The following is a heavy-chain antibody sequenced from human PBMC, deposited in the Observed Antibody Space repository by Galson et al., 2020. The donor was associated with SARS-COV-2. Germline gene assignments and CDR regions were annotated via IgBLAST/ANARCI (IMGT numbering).Heavy chain of an antibody. J-gene: IGHJ4*02. CDR3: ARGRRGQQLVLGPFFDY. CDR1: GYSISSGYY. D-gene: IGHD6-13*01. V-gene: IGHV4-38-2*01. CDR2: IYHSGST. Sequence: PSETLSLTCAVSGYSISSGYYWGWIRQPPGKGLEWIGSIYHSGSTYYNPSLKSRVTISVDTSKNQFSLKLSSVTAADTAVYYCARGRRGQQLVLGPFFDYWGQGTLVTVSS.